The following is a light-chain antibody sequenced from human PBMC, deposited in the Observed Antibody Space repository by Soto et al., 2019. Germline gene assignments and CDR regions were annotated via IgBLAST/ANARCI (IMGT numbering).Light chain of an antibody. Sequence: DIQLTESPSFLSASAGDRVTITCRVSQGISSFLAWYQQKPGRAPKLLIYAASTLQSGVPSRFSGSGSGTEFTLTISSLQSEDFAVYYCQQYDNWPPITFGQGTRLEIK. V-gene: IGKV1-9*01. CDR1: QGISSF. CDR2: AAS. CDR3: QQYDNWPPIT. J-gene: IGKJ5*01.